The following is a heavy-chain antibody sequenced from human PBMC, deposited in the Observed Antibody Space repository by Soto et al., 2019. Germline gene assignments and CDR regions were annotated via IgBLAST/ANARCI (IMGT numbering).Heavy chain of an antibody. CDR3: ARDLWVEPELYYYGMDV. CDR2: IFYSGTT. D-gene: IGHD1-1*01. Sequence: SETLSLTCTVSGDSISSADYYWSWIRQTPGKGLEWIGHIFYSGTTYYDPSLKSRLTISVDTSKNHFSLRLTSVTTADTAVYYCARDLWVEPELYYYGMDVWGQGTTVTVSS. V-gene: IGHV4-30-4*01. CDR1: GDSISSADYY. J-gene: IGHJ6*02.